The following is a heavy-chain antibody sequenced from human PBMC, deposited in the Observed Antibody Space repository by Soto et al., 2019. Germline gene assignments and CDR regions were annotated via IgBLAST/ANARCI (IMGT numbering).Heavy chain of an antibody. Sequence: XXSLRLSFAASEFTFRNYAMGWVRQAPGKGLELVSAISYGGGTTYYADSVKGRFTISRDNSKNTLYLQMNSLRAEETAVYYCAKNPGYYYDSTGYHFDYWGQGTLVTVSS. CDR3: AKNPGYYYDSTGYHFDY. J-gene: IGHJ4*02. D-gene: IGHD3-22*01. V-gene: IGHV3-23*01. CDR1: EFTFRNYA. CDR2: ISYGGGTT.